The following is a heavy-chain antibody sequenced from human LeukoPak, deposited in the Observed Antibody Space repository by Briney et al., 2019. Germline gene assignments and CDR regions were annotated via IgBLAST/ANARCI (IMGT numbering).Heavy chain of an antibody. CDR1: GGSISSGDYY. V-gene: IGHV4-30-4*01. D-gene: IGHD6-19*01. J-gene: IGHJ4*02. Sequence: PSQTLSLTCIVSGGSISSGDYYWSWIRQPPGKGLEWIGSIYHTGSTYYNPSLKSRVTLSVDTSKNQFSLNLSSMTAADTAVYYCARDNQFSGWGPHYFTCWGQGILVTVSS. CDR3: ARDNQFSGWGPHYFTC. CDR2: IYHTGST.